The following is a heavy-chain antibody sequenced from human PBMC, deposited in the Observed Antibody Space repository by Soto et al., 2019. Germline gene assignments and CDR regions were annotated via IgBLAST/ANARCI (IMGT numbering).Heavy chain of an antibody. J-gene: IGHJ4*02. CDR1: GFTFSSYA. V-gene: IGHV3-23*01. Sequence: EVQLLESGGGLVQPGGSLRLSCAASGFTFSSYAMSWVRQAPGKGLEWVSAISGSGGSTYYADSVKGRFTISRDNSKNTLYLQMTSLRAEDTAVYYCAKYGVYSSGWYNYWGQGTLVTVAS. D-gene: IGHD6-19*01. CDR3: AKYGVYSSGWYNY. CDR2: ISGSGGST.